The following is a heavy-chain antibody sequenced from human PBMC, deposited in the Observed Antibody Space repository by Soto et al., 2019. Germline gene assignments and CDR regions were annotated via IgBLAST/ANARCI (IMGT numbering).Heavy chain of an antibody. V-gene: IGHV1-69*01. CDR3: AKGEKRPYYYYDMDV. J-gene: IGHJ6*02. CDR1: GGTFSRFA. CDR2: IIPIFGGA. Sequence: QVQLVQSGAEVKKPGSSVKVSCKASGGTFSRFAISWVRQAPGHGLEWMGGIIPIFGGATYAQKFQGRVTITADEATSTAYMELTSLSSEDTAMYYCAKGEKRPYYYYDMDVWGQGTTVTVSS.